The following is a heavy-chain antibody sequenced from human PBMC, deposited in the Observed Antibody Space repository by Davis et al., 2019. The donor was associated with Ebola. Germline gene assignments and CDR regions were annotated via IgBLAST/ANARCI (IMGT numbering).Heavy chain of an antibody. CDR3: ARDQGNH. J-gene: IGHJ5*02. CDR2: INHSGST. CDR1: GGSFSGYY. V-gene: IGHV4-34*01. D-gene: IGHD6-13*01. Sequence: SETLSLTCAVYGGSFSGYYWSWIRQPPGKGLEWIGEINHSGSTNYNPSLKSRVTISVDKSKNQFSLKVSSVTAADTAVYYCARDQGNHWGQGTLVTVSS.